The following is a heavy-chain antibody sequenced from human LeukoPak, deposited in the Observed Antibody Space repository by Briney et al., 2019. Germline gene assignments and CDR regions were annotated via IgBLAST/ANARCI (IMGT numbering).Heavy chain of an antibody. J-gene: IGHJ4*02. Sequence: ASVKVSCKASGYTFTSYGISWVRQAPGQGLEWMGWISAYNGNANYAQKLQGRVTMTTDTSTSTAYMELRSLRSDDTAVYYCARGRYSSGYDYFDYWGQGTLVTVSS. CDR2: ISAYNGNA. V-gene: IGHV1-18*01. CDR1: GYTFTSYG. D-gene: IGHD3-22*01. CDR3: ARGRYSSGYDYFDY.